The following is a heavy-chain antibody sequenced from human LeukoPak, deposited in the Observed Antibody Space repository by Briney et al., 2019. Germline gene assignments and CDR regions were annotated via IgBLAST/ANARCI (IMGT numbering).Heavy chain of an antibody. CDR1: GFTFSSYA. CDR3: ARAGSYSYYFDY. CDR2: ISYDGSNK. Sequence: GSLLLSCAASGFTFSSYAMHWVRQAPGKGLEWVAVISYDGSNKYYADSVKGRFTISRDNSKNTLYLQMNSLRAEDTAVYYCARAGSYSYYFDYWGQGTLVTVSS. J-gene: IGHJ4*02. V-gene: IGHV3-30-3*01. D-gene: IGHD1-26*01.